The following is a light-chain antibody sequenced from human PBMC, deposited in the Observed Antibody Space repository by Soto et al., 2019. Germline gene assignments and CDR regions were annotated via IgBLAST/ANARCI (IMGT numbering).Light chain of an antibody. J-gene: IGLJ2*01. V-gene: IGLV2-14*01. CDR2: DVS. Sequence: SVLTQPASVSGSPGQSITISCTGTSNDVGAYNYVSWYQQYPGKAPKLMIYDVSNRPSGVSNRFSGSKSGNTASLTISGLQAEDEADYYCSSYTTDSTLVFGGGTKLTVL. CDR1: SNDVGAYNY. CDR3: SSYTTDSTLV.